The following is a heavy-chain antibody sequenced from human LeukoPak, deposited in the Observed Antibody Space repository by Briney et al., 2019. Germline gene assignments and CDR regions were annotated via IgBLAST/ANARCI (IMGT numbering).Heavy chain of an antibody. CDR1: GYTFGDYA. CDR3: TRGTPDYDYVWGSYRALDY. CDR2: IRSKAYGGTT. Sequence: PGGSLRLSCTASGYTFGDYAMSWFRQAPGKGLEWVGFIRSKAYGGTTEYAASVKGRFTISRDDSKSIAYLQMNSLKTEDTAVFYCTRGTPDYDYVWGSYRALDYWGQGTLVTVSS. J-gene: IGHJ4*02. D-gene: IGHD3-16*01. V-gene: IGHV3-49*03.